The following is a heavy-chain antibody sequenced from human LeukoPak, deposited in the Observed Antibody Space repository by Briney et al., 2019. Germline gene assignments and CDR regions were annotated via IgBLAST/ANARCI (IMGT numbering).Heavy chain of an antibody. V-gene: IGHV3-23*01. Sequence: GGSLRLSCAASGLTFSSYAMSWVRQAPGKGLEWVSGFSGTGDTTYYAESVKGRFTISRDNSKNILYLQMNSLRAEDTAVYYCAKIAVAAYYFDYWGQGTLVTVSS. J-gene: IGHJ4*02. CDR3: AKIAVAAYYFDY. D-gene: IGHD6-19*01. CDR1: GLTFSSYA. CDR2: FSGTGDTT.